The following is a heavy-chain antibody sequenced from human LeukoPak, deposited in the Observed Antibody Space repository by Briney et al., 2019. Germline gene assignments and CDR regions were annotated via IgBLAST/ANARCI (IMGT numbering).Heavy chain of an antibody. CDR1: GFMFHDYA. Sequence: GGSLRLSCAAPGFMFHDYAIHWVRQAPGKGLEWVSLISGDGGSTFRADSVKGRFTISRDNSKNSLYLQMSSLRSEDTALYYCARESESSGWYDYWGQGTLVTVSS. D-gene: IGHD6-19*01. CDR3: ARESESSGWYDY. V-gene: IGHV3-43*02. CDR2: ISGDGGST. J-gene: IGHJ4*02.